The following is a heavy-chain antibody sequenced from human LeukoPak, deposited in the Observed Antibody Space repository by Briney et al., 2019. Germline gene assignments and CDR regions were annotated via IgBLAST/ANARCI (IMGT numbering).Heavy chain of an antibody. CDR3: ARGMYSGSYGPLEYFQH. CDR2: MNPNSGNT. J-gene: IGHJ1*01. D-gene: IGHD1-26*01. CDR1: GYTFTSYD. Sequence: ASVKVSCKASGYTFTSYDINWVRQATGQGLEWMGWMNPNSGNTGYAQKFQGSVTMTRNTSISTAYMELSSLRSEDTAVYYCARGMYSGSYGPLEYFQHWGQGTLVTVSS. V-gene: IGHV1-8*01.